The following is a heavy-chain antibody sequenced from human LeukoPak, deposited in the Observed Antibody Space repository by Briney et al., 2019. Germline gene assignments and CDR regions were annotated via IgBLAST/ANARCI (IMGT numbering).Heavy chain of an antibody. CDR1: GYTFISYA. V-gene: IGHV7-4-1*02. CDR2: INTNTGNP. CDR3: ARDRVVMDYYYGMDV. D-gene: IGHD3-3*01. J-gene: IGHJ6*02. Sequence: ASVKVSCKASGYTFISYAMNWVRQAPGQGLEWMGWINTNTGNPTYAQGFTGRFVFSLDTSVSTAYLQISSLKAEDTAVYYCARDRVVMDYYYGMDVWGQGTTVTVSS.